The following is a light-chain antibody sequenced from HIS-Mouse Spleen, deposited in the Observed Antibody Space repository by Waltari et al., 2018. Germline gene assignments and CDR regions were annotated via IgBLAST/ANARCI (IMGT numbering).Light chain of an antibody. CDR1: SSNIGSNY. CDR3: AAWDDSLSGWV. Sequence: QSVLTQPPSASGTPGQMVTIPCSGSSSNIGSNYVYWHQQLPGTAPKLLIYRNNQRPSGVPDRFSGSKSGTSASLAISGLRSEDEADYYCAAWDDSLSGWVFGGGTKLTVL. J-gene: IGLJ3*02. V-gene: IGLV1-47*01. CDR2: RNN.